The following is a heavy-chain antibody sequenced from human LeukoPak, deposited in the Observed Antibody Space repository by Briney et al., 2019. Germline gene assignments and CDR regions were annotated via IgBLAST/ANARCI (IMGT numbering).Heavy chain of an antibody. CDR1: GFTFSSYS. CDR2: ISSSSSYI. Sequence: GGSLRLSCAASGFTFSSYSMNWVRQAPGKGLEWDSSISSSSSYIYYADSVKGRFTISRDNAKNSLYLQMNSLRAEDTAVYYCASFPIAVAGSWGQGTLVTVSS. V-gene: IGHV3-21*01. CDR3: ASFPIAVAGS. J-gene: IGHJ5*02. D-gene: IGHD6-19*01.